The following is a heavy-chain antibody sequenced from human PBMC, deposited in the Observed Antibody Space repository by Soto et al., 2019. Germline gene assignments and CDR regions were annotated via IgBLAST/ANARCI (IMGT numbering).Heavy chain of an antibody. D-gene: IGHD3-22*01. Sequence: GGSLRLSCAASGFTFSNYDMSWVRQAPGKGLDWVSTISGNGGRTHYADSVKGRFTISRDNSKNAVYLQMNSLRVEDTAVYYCANRNYYAKSGYTFPYFDFWGQGSLVTVSS. CDR1: GFTFSNYD. CDR2: ISGNGGRT. V-gene: IGHV3-23*01. J-gene: IGHJ5*01. CDR3: ANRNYYAKSGYTFPYFDF.